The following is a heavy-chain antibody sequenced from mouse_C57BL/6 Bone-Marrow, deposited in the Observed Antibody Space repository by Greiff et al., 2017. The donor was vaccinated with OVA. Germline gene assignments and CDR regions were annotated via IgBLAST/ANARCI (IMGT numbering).Heavy chain of an antibody. V-gene: IGHV1-81*01. CDR1: GYTFTSYG. D-gene: IGHD1-1*01. CDR2: IYPRSGNT. Sequence: QQSCKASGYTFTSYGISWVKQRTGQGLEWIGEIYPRSGNTYYNEKFKGKATLTADKSSSTAYMELRSLTSEDSAVYFCARYYGSYYFDYWGQGTTLTVSS. J-gene: IGHJ2*01. CDR3: ARYYGSYYFDY.